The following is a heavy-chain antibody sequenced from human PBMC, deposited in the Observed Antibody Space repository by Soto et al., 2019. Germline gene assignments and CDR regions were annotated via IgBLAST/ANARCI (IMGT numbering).Heavy chain of an antibody. J-gene: IGHJ6*02. CDR2: ISPYTGNT. D-gene: IGHD3-16*01. V-gene: IGHV1-18*01. Sequence: QVQLVQSGDEVKKPGASVKVSCKASGYIFVNYGIAWVRQAPGQGLEWMGWISPYTGNTHSATKVQGRHTMTTDTATSTAYRDLGSLTADDTAVYYCVMVDNYVTPTPQDVWGQGTTVTVSS. CDR1: GYIFVNYG. CDR3: VMVDNYVTPTPQDV.